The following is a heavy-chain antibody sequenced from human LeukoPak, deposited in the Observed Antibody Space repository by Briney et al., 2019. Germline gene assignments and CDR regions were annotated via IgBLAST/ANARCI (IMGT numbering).Heavy chain of an antibody. J-gene: IGHJ4*02. V-gene: IGHV4-39*07. D-gene: IGHD6-19*01. Sequence: SETLSLTCTVSGGLISISTYYWGWIRQPPGKGLEWIGSIYYSGTTHYNPSLKSRVTIAVDTSKNQFSLKLISVTAADTAVYYCAGGTLYSGWSYYHWGQGTLVTVSS. CDR2: IYYSGTT. CDR3: AGGTLYSGWSYYH. CDR1: GGLISISTYY.